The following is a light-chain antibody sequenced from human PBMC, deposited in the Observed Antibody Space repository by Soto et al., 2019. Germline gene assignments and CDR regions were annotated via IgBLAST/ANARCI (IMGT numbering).Light chain of an antibody. CDR3: SSYTSSSTPYV. Sequence: QSALTQPASVSGSPGQSITISCTGSSRDVGAYNYVSWYQHHPGKAPKLMIHGVSNRPSGVSNRFSGSKSGNTASLTISGLEAEDEAEYYCSSYTSSSTPYVFGTGTKLTVL. CDR2: GVS. V-gene: IGLV2-14*03. CDR1: SRDVGAYNY. J-gene: IGLJ1*01.